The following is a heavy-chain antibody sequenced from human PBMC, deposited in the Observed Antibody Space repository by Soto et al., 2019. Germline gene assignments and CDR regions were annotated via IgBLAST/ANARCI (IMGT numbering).Heavy chain of an antibody. CDR3: GRLAGGEPAAN. CDR1: GYTFSPYW. D-gene: IGHD2-2*01. J-gene: IGHJ4*02. V-gene: IGHV5-51*01. CDR2: IYPGDSDT. Sequence: GQSLKISCPGSGYTFSPYWIGSVRQMPRHGLKWMRIIYPGDSDTTYSPSFHGHVTISVEKSISTAYRQWSSLKASDTGLYYCGRLAGGEPAANWGQGTLVTVSS.